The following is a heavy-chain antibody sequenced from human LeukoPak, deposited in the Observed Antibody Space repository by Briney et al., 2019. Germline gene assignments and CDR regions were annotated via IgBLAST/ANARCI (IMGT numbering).Heavy chain of an antibody. CDR2: ISSDNTYT. CDR1: RFTFRSYA. D-gene: IGHD4-17*01. CDR3: VRGGPYGDYDAY. V-gene: IGHV3-21*05. Sequence: PGGSLRLSCAASRFTFRSYAMSWVRQAPGKEMECVSYISSDNTYTNYADSVRGRFTISRDNAKNSLYLQMNSLRAEDTAVYYCVRGGPYGDYDAYWGQGTLVTVSS. J-gene: IGHJ4*02.